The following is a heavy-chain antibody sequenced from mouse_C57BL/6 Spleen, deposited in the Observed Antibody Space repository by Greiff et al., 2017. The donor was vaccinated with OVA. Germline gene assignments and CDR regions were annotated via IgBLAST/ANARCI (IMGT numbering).Heavy chain of an antibody. CDR3: ARDRGVLRYLDY. Sequence: DVQLVESGGGLVKPGGSLKLSCAASGFTFSSYAMSWVRQTPEKRLEWVATLSDGGSSTYYPDNVKGRFTISRDNAKNNLYLQMSHLKSENTAMYYCARDRGVLRYLDYWGQGTTLTVSS. J-gene: IGHJ2*01. CDR2: LSDGGSST. D-gene: IGHD1-1*01. CDR1: GFTFSSYA. V-gene: IGHV5-4*01.